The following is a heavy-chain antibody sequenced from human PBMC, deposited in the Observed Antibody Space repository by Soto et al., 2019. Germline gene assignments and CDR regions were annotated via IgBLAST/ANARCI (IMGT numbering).Heavy chain of an antibody. CDR1: GFTFSSYA. D-gene: IGHD3-3*01. Sequence: EVQLLDSGGGLVQPGGSLRLSCATSGFTFSSYAMAWVRQAPGKGLEWVSAISGSGGITYHAASVKGRFSISRDNSRNMLDLQMNSLGAEDTAVYYWARAAHYDFWSGYYYMDVWGIGTTVTVSS. CDR3: ARAAHYDFWSGYYYMDV. J-gene: IGHJ6*03. V-gene: IGHV3-23*01. CDR2: ISGSGGIT.